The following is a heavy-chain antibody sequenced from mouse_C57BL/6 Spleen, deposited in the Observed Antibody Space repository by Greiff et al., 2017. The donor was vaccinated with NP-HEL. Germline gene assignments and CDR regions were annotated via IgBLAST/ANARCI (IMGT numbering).Heavy chain of an antibody. V-gene: IGHV1-80*01. CDR3: AVITTVVERDY. D-gene: IGHD1-1*01. CDR2: IYPGDGDT. J-gene: IGHJ2*01. Sequence: QVQLQQSGAELVKPGASVKISCKASGYAFSSYWMNWVKQRPGKGLEWIGQIYPGDGDTNYNGKFKGKATLTADKSSSTAYMPLSSLTSEDSAVYFCAVITTVVERDYWGQGTTLTVSS. CDR1: GYAFSSYW.